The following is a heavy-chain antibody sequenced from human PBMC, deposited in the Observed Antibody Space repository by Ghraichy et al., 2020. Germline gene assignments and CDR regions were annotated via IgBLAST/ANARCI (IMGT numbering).Heavy chain of an antibody. CDR1: GGSISSYY. V-gene: IGHV4-59*01. CDR3: ARFNYYDSSGYYSYFDY. CDR2: IYYSGST. Sequence: SETLSLTCTVSGGSISSYYWSWIRQPPGQGLEWIGYIYYSGSTNYNPSLKSRVTISVDTSKNQFSLKLSSVTAADTAVYYCARFNYYDSSGYYSYFDYWGQGTMVTVSS. D-gene: IGHD3-22*01. J-gene: IGHJ4*01.